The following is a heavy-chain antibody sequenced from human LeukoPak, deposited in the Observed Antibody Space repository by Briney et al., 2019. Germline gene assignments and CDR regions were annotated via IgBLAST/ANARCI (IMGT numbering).Heavy chain of an antibody. CDR3: AKVSTRSSSGWLY. Sequence: PGGSLRLSCAASGFIFSSYGMHWVRQAPGKGLEWVSAISGSGGSTYYADSVKGRFTISRDNSKNTLYLQMNSLRAEDTAVYYCAKVSTRSSSGWLYWGQGTLVTVSS. D-gene: IGHD6-19*01. J-gene: IGHJ4*02. V-gene: IGHV3-23*01. CDR1: GFIFSSYG. CDR2: ISGSGGST.